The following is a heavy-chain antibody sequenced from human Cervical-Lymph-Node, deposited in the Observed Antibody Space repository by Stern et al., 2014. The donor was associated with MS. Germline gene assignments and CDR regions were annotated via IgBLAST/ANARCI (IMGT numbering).Heavy chain of an antibody. D-gene: IGHD2/OR15-2a*01. J-gene: IGHJ4*01. Sequence: QVQPKGSGPGLAKPSETLSLTCTVSGGSINNYYWSWIRQPQGKGLEWIGYIYYSGSTNYNPSLKSRVTISVDTSKNQFSLKLSSVTAADTAVYYCARDKGMFFLWGQGTLVTVSS. CDR1: GGSINNYY. CDR2: IYYSGST. CDR3: ARDKGMFFL. V-gene: IGHV4-59*01.